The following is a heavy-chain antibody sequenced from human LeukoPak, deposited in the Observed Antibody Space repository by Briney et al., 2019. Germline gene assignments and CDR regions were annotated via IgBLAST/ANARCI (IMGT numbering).Heavy chain of an antibody. V-gene: IGHV3-23*01. CDR1: GFTFSTSA. J-gene: IGHJ4*02. Sequence: GGSLRLSCAASGFTFSTSAMSSVRQAPGKGLEWVSTISGSGANTYYADSVRGRFTISRDNSKNTLYLHMNSLRAEDTAVYCCAKERAGYTNPYYFDYWGQGTLVTVSS. CDR2: ISGSGANT. CDR3: AKERAGYTNPYYFDY. D-gene: IGHD3-16*02.